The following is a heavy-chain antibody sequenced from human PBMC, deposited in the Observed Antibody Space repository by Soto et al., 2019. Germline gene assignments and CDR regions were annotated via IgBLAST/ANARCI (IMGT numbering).Heavy chain of an antibody. D-gene: IGHD4-4*01. V-gene: IGHV4-59*01. Sequence: LSLTCTVSGGSISTYYWNWIRQPPGKGLEWIGYLYYGGSTNYNPSLESRVTISLDTSKNQISLKLSSVTAADTAVYYRARGRDDYNGWYVDLWGRGSLVTVSS. CDR2: LYYGGST. CDR1: GGSISTYY. J-gene: IGHJ2*01. CDR3: ARGRDDYNGWYVDL.